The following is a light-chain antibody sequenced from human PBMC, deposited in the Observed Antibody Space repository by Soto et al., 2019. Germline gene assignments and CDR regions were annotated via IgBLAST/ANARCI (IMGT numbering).Light chain of an antibody. CDR1: QSVGTN. CDR2: GAS. Sequence: EIVMTQSPATLSVSPGERATLSCRAGQSVGTNLAWYQQKPGQAPRLLISGASTRATDIPARFSGSGSGTEFTLTISSLQSEDFAVYYCQQYNNWPPYTFGQGTKLEIK. V-gene: IGKV3-15*01. CDR3: QQYNNWPPYT. J-gene: IGKJ2*01.